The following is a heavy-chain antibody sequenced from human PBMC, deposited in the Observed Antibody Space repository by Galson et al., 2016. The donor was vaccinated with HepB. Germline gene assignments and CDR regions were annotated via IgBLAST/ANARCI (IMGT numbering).Heavy chain of an antibody. CDR2: IYSDTST. CDR3: AKAGYHGADAYYYYFDY. J-gene: IGHJ4*02. Sequence: SLRLSCAASAFNIRKNYMSWVRQAPGQGLEWVSTIYSDTSTYYADSVKGRFTISRDNSKNTLYLQMNSLRPEDTAVYFCAKAGYHGADAYYYYFDYWGQGTLVTVSS. D-gene: IGHD3-16*01. V-gene: IGHV3-53*05. CDR1: AFNIRKNY.